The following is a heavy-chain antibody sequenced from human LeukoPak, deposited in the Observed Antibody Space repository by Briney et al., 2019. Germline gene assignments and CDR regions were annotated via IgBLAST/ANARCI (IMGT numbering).Heavy chain of an antibody. CDR3: ARGNMWDYRRYYYYMDV. J-gene: IGHJ6*03. Sequence: SETLSLTCAVYGGSFSGYYWSWIRQPPGKGLEWIGEINHSGSTNYNTSLKSRVTISVDTSKNQFSLKLNSVTAEDTAIYYCARGNMWDYRRYYYYMDVWGKGTTVTVSS. D-gene: IGHD4-11*01. V-gene: IGHV4-34*01. CDR1: GGSFSGYY. CDR2: INHSGST.